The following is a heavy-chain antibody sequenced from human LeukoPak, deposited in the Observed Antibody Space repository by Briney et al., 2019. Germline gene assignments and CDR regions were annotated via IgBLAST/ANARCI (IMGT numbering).Heavy chain of an antibody. CDR3: ARLSVVVAATPLDY. CDR1: GYSFTSYW. V-gene: IGHV5-51*01. D-gene: IGHD2-15*01. CDR2: IYPGDSDT. Sequence: GESLKISCKGSGYSFTSYWIGWVRQMPGKGLEWMGIIYPGDSDTRYSPSFQGQVTISADKSISTAYLQWSSLKASDTAMYYCARLSVVVAATPLDYWGQGTLSPSPQ. J-gene: IGHJ4*02.